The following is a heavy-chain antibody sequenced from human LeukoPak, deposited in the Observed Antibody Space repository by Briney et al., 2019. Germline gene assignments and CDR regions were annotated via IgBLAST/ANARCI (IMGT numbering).Heavy chain of an antibody. D-gene: IGHD3-9*01. CDR2: ISGSGGST. J-gene: IGHJ4*02. CDR1: GFTFSSYA. CDR3: AKFLPVVGYDTLTGYPDY. Sequence: GGSLRLSCAASGFTFSSYAMSWVRQAPGKGLEWVSAISGSGGSTYYADSVKGRFTISRDNSKNTLYLQMNSLRAEDTAVYYCAKFLPVVGYDTLTGYPDYWGQGTLVTVSS. V-gene: IGHV3-23*01.